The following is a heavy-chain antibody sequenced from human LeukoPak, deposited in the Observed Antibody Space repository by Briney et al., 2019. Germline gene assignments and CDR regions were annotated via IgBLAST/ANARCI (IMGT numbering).Heavy chain of an antibody. CDR1: GGSISSGGYY. D-gene: IGHD6-19*01. V-gene: IGHV4-31*03. Sequence: SETLSLTCTVSGGSISSGGYYWSWIRQHPGKGLEWIGYIYYSGSTYYNPSLKSRVTISVDTSKNQFSLRLNSVAAADTAVYYCARDWGWYFDYWGQGTLVTVSS. CDR2: IYYSGST. J-gene: IGHJ4*02. CDR3: ARDWGWYFDY.